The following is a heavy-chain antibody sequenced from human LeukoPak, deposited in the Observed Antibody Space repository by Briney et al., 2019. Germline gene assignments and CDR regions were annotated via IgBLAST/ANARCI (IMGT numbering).Heavy chain of an antibody. D-gene: IGHD2/OR15-2a*01. Sequence: GGSLRLSCAASGFTFDDYAMSWVRQAPGKGLEWVSGISGSDGSTNYADSVKGRFTISRENSKNTLYLQMNSLRAEDTAVYYCAKDSAKKYDDYWGQGTLVTVSS. CDR2: ISGSDGST. V-gene: IGHV3-23*01. CDR1: GFTFDDYA. J-gene: IGHJ4*02. CDR3: AKDSAKKYDDY.